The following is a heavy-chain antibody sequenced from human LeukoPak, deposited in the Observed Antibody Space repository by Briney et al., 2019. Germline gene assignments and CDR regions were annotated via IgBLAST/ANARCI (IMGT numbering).Heavy chain of an antibody. V-gene: IGHV4-59*01. CDR2: IYYSGST. CDR3: ARALSSAWPIWFDP. J-gene: IGHJ5*02. D-gene: IGHD6-19*01. CDR1: GGSISSYY. Sequence: SETLSLTCTVSGGSISSYYWSWIRQPPGKGLEWIGYIYYSGSTNYNPSLKSRVTISVDTSKKQFSLKLSSVTAADTAVYYCARALSSAWPIWFDPWGQGTLVTVSS.